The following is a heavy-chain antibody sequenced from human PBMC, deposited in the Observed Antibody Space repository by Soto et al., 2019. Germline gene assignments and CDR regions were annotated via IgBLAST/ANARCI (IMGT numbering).Heavy chain of an antibody. V-gene: IGHV3-23*01. D-gene: IGHD3-3*01. CDR2: ISGSGGST. CDR3: AKGRGGVTLQNDY. CDR1: GFTFSSYA. J-gene: IGHJ4*02. Sequence: EVQLLESGGGLVQPGGSLRLSCAASGFTFSSYAMSWVRQAPGKGLEWVSAISGSGGSTYYADSVKGRFTISRDNSKNTLYLQMNSMRAEDTAVYYCAKGRGGVTLQNDYWGQGTLVIVSS.